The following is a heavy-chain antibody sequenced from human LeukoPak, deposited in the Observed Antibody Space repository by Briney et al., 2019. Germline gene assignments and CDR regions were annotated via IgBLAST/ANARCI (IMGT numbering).Heavy chain of an antibody. D-gene: IGHD5-24*01. Sequence: PGRSLRLSCAASGFTFSSYGMHWVRQAPGKGLEWVAVISYDGSNKYYADSVKGRFTISRDNSKNTLYLQMNSLRAEDTAVYYCAKDGGLMATILYYWGQETLVTVSS. CDR1: GFTFSSYG. J-gene: IGHJ4*02. CDR2: ISYDGSNK. V-gene: IGHV3-30*18. CDR3: AKDGGLMATILYY.